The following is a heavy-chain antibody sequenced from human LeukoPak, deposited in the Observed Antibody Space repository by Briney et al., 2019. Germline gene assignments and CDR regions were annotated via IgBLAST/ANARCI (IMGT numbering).Heavy chain of an antibody. J-gene: IGHJ4*02. D-gene: IGHD1-26*01. CDR1: GYSISSGYY. CDR3: ARRAYGIGFDY. Sequence: PSETLSLTCAVSGYSISSGYYWGWIRQPPGKGLEWIATIYYSGSTFYHPSLESRVTISADTSKNQFSLKLTSVTAADTAVYYCARRAYGIGFDYWGQGIMVTVSS. CDR2: IYYSGST. V-gene: IGHV4-38-2*01.